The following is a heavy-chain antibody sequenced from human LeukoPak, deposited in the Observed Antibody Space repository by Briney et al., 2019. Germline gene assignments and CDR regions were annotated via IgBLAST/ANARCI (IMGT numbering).Heavy chain of an antibody. Sequence: PGGSLRLSCAASGFTFDDYAMHWVRQAPGKGLEWVSGISWNSGSIGYANSVKGRFTISRDNAKNSLYLQMNSLRAEDMALYYCAKDLHNTPEGDFDIWGQGTMVTVSS. CDR3: AKDLHNTPEGDFDI. V-gene: IGHV3-9*03. CDR2: ISWNSGSI. D-gene: IGHD1-14*01. CDR1: GFTFDDYA. J-gene: IGHJ3*02.